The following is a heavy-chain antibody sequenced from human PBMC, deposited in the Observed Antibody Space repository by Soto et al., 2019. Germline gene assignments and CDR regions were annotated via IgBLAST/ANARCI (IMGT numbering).Heavy chain of an antibody. Sequence: GGSLRLSCAVSGLTVSRTQMSWVRQAPGKGLQWVSVIYSAGSTYYANAVKGRFTISRDISENKIFLELNGLTVDDTAVYYCARAREPEYSSSISFDYWGRVSVVTFSS. CDR3: ARAREPEYSSSISFDY. CDR2: IYSAGST. D-gene: IGHD6-6*01. V-gene: IGHV3-53*01. J-gene: IGHJ4*01. CDR1: GLTVSRTQ.